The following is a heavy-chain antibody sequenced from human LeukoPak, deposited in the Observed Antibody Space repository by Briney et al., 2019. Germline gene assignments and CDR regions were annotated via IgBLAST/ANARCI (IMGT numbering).Heavy chain of an antibody. Sequence: GGSLRLSCVASGFPFSSYWMTWVRQAPGKGLEWVANIKQDASKKSYVDSVKGRFTISRDNAKNSLYLQMNSLRAEDTAIYYCTRVGYIDEGIDYWGQGTLVTVSS. V-gene: IGHV3-7*04. CDR3: TRVGYIDEGIDY. CDR1: GFPFSSYW. J-gene: IGHJ4*02. D-gene: IGHD5-24*01. CDR2: IKQDASKK.